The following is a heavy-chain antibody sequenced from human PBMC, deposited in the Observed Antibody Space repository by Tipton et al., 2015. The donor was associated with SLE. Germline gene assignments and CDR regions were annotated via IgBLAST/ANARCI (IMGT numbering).Heavy chain of an antibody. V-gene: IGHV4-31*03. D-gene: IGHD2-15*01. Sequence: TLSLTCTVSGGSIRSGDYYWSWIRQHPGKGLEWIGYIHDSGATFYNPSLRSRSAISVDTSQNQFSLRLTSVTAADTAVYYCARSELLAAKLDYWGQGTLVTVSS. J-gene: IGHJ4*02. CDR2: IHDSGAT. CDR3: ARSELLAAKLDY. CDR1: GGSIRSGDYY.